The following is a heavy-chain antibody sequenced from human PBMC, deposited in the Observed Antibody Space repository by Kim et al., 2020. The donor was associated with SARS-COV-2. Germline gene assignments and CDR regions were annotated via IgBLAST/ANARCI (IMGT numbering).Heavy chain of an antibody. V-gene: IGHV1-18*01. Sequence: ASVKVSCKASGYTFTSYGISWVRQAPGQGLEWMGWISAYNGNTNYAQKLQGRVTMTTDTSTSTAYMELRSLRSDDTAVYYCARDEGDVVVPAAFDIWGQGTMVTVSS. CDR2: ISAYNGNT. CDR3: ARDEGDVVVPAAFDI. J-gene: IGHJ3*02. D-gene: IGHD2-2*01. CDR1: GYTFTSYG.